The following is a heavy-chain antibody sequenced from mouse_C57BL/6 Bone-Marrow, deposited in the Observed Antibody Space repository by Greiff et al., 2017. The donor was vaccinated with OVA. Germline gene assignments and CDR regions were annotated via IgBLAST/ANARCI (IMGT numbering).Heavy chain of an antibody. J-gene: IGHJ2*01. CDR2: IHPNSGST. CDR1: GYTFTSYG. CDR3: ARGLFIATVVAPFDY. V-gene: IGHV1-64*01. D-gene: IGHD1-1*01. Sequence: VQLQQSGAELVKPGASVKFSCKASGYTFTSYGMHWVKQRPGQGLEWIGMIHPNSGSTNYTEKFKSKATLTVDKSNSTGYMQLSSLTSEDSAIYYCARGLFIATVVAPFDYWGQGTTLTVSS.